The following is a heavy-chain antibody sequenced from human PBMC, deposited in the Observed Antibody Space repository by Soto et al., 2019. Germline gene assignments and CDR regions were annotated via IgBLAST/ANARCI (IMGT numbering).Heavy chain of an antibody. J-gene: IGHJ4*02. V-gene: IGHV1-3*05. CDR3: ARAWVVWTAPDY. D-gene: IGHD2-21*02. Sequence: QVQLVQSGSEEKKPGASVKVACKASGYTCTSYALHLVRQAPGQRLEWMGWINAGNGNTKYSQKFKGRVTITRDTSASTSYMELSSVTAEDTAVYYCARAWVVWTAPDYWGQGTLVTVSS. CDR1: GYTCTSYA. CDR2: INAGNGNT.